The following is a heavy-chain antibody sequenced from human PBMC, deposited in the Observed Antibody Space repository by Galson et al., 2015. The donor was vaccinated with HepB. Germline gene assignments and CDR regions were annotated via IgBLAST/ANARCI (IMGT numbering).Heavy chain of an antibody. CDR2: ISSSSSTI. V-gene: IGHV3-48*01. D-gene: IGHD3-3*01. CDR3: ARVLGDYDFWSGYSYYYGMDV. Sequence: SLRLSCAASGFSFSSYSMNWVRQAPGKGLEWVSYISSSSSTIYYADSVKGRFTISRDNAKNSLYLQMNSLRAEDTAVYYCARVLGDYDFWSGYSYYYGMDVWGQGTTVTVSS. CDR1: GFSFSSYS. J-gene: IGHJ6*02.